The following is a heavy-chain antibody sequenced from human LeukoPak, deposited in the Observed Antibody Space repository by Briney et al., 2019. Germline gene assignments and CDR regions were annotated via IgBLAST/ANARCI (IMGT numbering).Heavy chain of an antibody. J-gene: IGHJ4*02. Sequence: PGGSLRLXCAASGFTFSSYAVSWVRQAPGKGLEWVSSISGSGGSTYYADSVKGRFTISRGNSKNTLYLQMNSLRAEDTAIYYCAKMIGPIDYRGQGTLVPVSS. CDR1: GFTFSSYA. D-gene: IGHD3-16*01. CDR3: AKMIGPIDY. CDR2: ISGSGGST. V-gene: IGHV3-23*01.